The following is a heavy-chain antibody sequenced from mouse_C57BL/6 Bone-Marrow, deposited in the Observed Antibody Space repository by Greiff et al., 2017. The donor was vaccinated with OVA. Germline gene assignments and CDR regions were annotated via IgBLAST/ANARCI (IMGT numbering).Heavy chain of an antibody. D-gene: IGHD2-3*01. J-gene: IGHJ1*03. V-gene: IGHV10-1*01. Sequence: EVQRVESGGGLVQPKGSLKLSCAASGFSFNTYAMNWVRQAPGTGLEWVARIRSKSNNYATYYADSVKDRFTSSRDDSESMLYLQMNNLKTEDTAMYDCVRHDVYWYFDVWGRGTTVTVSS. CDR1: GFSFNTYA. CDR3: VRHDVYWYFDV. CDR2: IRSKSNNYAT.